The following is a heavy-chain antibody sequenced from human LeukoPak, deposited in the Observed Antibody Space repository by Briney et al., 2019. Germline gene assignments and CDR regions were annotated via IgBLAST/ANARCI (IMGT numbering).Heavy chain of an antibody. V-gene: IGHV1-2*02. J-gene: IGHJ3*02. Sequence: GASVKVSCKASGYTFTGYYVHWVRQAPGQGLEWMGWINPNSGGTNYAQKFQGRVTMTRDTSISTAYMELSRLRSDDTAVYYCARDRVSITGTTIGAFDIWGQGTMVTVSS. CDR2: INPNSGGT. CDR1: GYTFTGYY. D-gene: IGHD1-7*01. CDR3: ARDRVSITGTTIGAFDI.